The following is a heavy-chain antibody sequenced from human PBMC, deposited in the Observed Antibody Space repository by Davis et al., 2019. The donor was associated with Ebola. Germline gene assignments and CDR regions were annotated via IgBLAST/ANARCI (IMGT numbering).Heavy chain of an antibody. CDR1: GFTFSTYS. Sequence: PGGSLRLSCAASGFTFSTYSMNWVRQAPGKGLAWVSSISSSTSYIYYADSLKGRFTISRDNAKNSLYLQINSLRAEDTAVYYCARERGHYDILTGYSRSYFDYWGQGTLVTVSS. V-gene: IGHV3-21*01. CDR2: ISSSTSYI. CDR3: ARERGHYDILTGYSRSYFDY. D-gene: IGHD3-9*01. J-gene: IGHJ4*02.